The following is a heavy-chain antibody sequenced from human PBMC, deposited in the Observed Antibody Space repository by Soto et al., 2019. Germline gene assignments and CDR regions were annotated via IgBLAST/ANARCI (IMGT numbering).Heavy chain of an antibody. CDR1: GYIFSNHG. CDR2: VSAYNGKS. J-gene: IGHJ6*02. V-gene: IGHV1-18*01. Sequence: ASVKVSCKASGYIFSNHGISWMRQVPGQGLEWMGWVSAYNGKSNYTQKFQGRVTMTTDTSTNTAYMELRSLRSEDTAVYYCARDKIAAAGKIWVSYYGMDVWGQGTTVTVSS. D-gene: IGHD6-13*01. CDR3: ARDKIAAAGKIWVSYYGMDV.